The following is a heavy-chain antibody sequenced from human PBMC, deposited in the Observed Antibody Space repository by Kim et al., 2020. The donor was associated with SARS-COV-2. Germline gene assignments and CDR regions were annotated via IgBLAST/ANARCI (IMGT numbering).Heavy chain of an antibody. V-gene: IGHV3-15*01. D-gene: IGHD3-9*01. CDR2: IKSKTDGGTT. Sequence: GGSLRLSCAASGFTFSNAWMSWVRQAPGKGLEWVGRIKSKTDGGTTDYAAPVKGRFTISRDDSKNTLYLQMNSLKTEDTAVYYCTTVPLANYDILTGYYSFDYWGQGTLVTVSS. CDR1: GFTFSNAW. J-gene: IGHJ4*02. CDR3: TTVPLANYDILTGYYSFDY.